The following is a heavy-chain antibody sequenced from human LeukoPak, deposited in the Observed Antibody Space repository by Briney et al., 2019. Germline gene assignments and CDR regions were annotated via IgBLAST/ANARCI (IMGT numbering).Heavy chain of an antibody. CDR2: IIPIFGTA. V-gene: IGHV1-69*05. CDR1: GGTFSSYA. CDR3: ARVSGWDYYYMDV. D-gene: IGHD1-26*01. Sequence: SVKVSCKASGGTFSSYAISWAQQAPGQGLEWMGGIIPIFGTANYAQKFQGRVTITTDESTSTAYMELSSLRSEDTAVYYCARVSGWDYYYMDVWGKGTTVTVSS. J-gene: IGHJ6*03.